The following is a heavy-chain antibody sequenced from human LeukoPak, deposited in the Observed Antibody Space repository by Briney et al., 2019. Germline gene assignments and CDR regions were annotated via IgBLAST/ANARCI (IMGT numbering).Heavy chain of an antibody. CDR3: AKSSYDSGSYYNAPFDD. CDR2: ISRDSSSI. CDR1: GFTFSSFG. Sequence: GGSLRLSCAASGFTFSSFGMSWVRQAPGKGPVWLSYISRDSSSIYHADSVKGRFTISRDNAKNSLYLQMNSLRDEDTAVYYCAKSSYDSGSYYNAPFDDWGQGTLVTVSS. V-gene: IGHV3-48*02. D-gene: IGHD3-10*01. J-gene: IGHJ4*02.